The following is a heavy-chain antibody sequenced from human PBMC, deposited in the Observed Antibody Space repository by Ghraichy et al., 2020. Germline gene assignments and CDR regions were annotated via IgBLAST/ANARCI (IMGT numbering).Heavy chain of an antibody. V-gene: IGHV3-66*01. CDR2: IYSGGST. CDR3: ARDCSGGSCVDY. J-gene: IGHJ4*02. Sequence: GGSLRLCCAASGFTVSSNYMSWVRQAPGKGLEWVSVIYSGGSTYYADSVKGRFTISRDNSKNTLYLQMNSLRAEDTAVYYCARDCSGGSCVDYWGQGTLVTVSS. CDR1: GFTVSSNY. D-gene: IGHD2-15*01.